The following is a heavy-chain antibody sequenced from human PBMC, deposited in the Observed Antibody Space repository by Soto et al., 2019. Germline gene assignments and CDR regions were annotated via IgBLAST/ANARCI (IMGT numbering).Heavy chain of an antibody. CDR2: ISYDGSDK. J-gene: IGHJ4*02. CDR1: GFTFSDYS. CDR3: ARDPLGSGRADFDC. D-gene: IGHD3-10*02. V-gene: IGHV3-30-3*01. Sequence: QVQLVESGGGVVQPGGSLRLSCAASGFTFSDYSMHWVRQAPGKGLEWVAVISYDGSDKYFADSVKGRFTISRDNSNNTLFLQMNSLRAEDTAVYYCARDPLGSGRADFDCWCQGTLVTVSS.